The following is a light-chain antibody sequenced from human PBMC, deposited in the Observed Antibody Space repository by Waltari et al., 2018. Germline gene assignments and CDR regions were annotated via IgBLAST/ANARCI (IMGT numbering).Light chain of an antibody. Sequence: QSALTQPASVSGSPGQSITISCTGTSRDVGGYNFVSWYQQHPGKAPKFMIYEVSNRPSGVSNRFSGSKSGNTASLTISGLQAEDEADYYCSSYTSTNTLVFGGGTKLTVL. J-gene: IGLJ3*02. CDR3: SSYTSTNTLV. CDR2: EVS. V-gene: IGLV2-14*01. CDR1: SRDVGGYNF.